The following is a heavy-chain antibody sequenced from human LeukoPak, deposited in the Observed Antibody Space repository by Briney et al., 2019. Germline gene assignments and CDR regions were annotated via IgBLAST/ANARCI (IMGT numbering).Heavy chain of an antibody. CDR1: GGSFSGYY. Sequence: SETLSLTCAVYGGSFSGYYWSWIRQPPGKGLEWIGEINHSGSTNYNPSLKSRVTISVDTSKNQFSLKLSSVTAADTAVYYCARAQHDYWFDPWGQGTLVTVSS. CDR3: ARAQHDYWFDP. D-gene: IGHD1-1*01. J-gene: IGHJ5*02. CDR2: INHSGST. V-gene: IGHV4-34*01.